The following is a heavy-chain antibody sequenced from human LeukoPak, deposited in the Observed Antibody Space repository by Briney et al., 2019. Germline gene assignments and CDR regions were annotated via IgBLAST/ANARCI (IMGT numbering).Heavy chain of an antibody. CDR2: ISGSGGST. CDR3: AKDPFTVTTFRGSISNDY. D-gene: IGHD4-17*01. CDR1: GFTFSSYA. V-gene: IGHV3-23*01. J-gene: IGHJ4*02. Sequence: GGSLRLSCAASGFTFSSYAMSWVRQAPGKGLEWVSAISGSGGSTYYADSVKGRFTISRDNSKSTLYLQMNSLRAEDTAVYYCAKDPFTVTTFRGSISNDYWGQGTLVTVSS.